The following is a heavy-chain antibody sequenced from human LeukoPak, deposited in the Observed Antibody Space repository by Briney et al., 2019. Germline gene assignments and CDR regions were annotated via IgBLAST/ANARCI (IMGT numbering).Heavy chain of an antibody. CDR1: GFTVSSNY. J-gene: IGHJ4*02. Sequence: QAGGSLRLSCVASGFTVSSNYMSWVRQAPGKGLHWVSVIYSGGSTYYADSVKGRFTISRDNSKNTLYLQMNSLRAEDTAVYYCARGDSSGWYYYFDYWGQGTLVTVSS. D-gene: IGHD6-19*01. V-gene: IGHV3-66*01. CDR3: ARGDSSGWYYYFDY. CDR2: IYSGGST.